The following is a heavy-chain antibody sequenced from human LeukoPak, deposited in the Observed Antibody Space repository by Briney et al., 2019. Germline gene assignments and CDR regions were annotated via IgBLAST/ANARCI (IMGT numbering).Heavy chain of an antibody. V-gene: IGHV4-4*02. CDR2: IYHSGSA. CDR3: ARDGYSGYEFDY. J-gene: IGHJ4*02. D-gene: IGHD5-12*01. Sequence: PSETPSLTCAVSGGSISSSNWWSWVRQPPGKGLEWIGEIYHSGSANYNPSLKSRVTISVDTSKNQFSLKLSSVTAADTAVYYCARDGYSGYEFDYWGQGTLVTVSS. CDR1: GGSISSSNW.